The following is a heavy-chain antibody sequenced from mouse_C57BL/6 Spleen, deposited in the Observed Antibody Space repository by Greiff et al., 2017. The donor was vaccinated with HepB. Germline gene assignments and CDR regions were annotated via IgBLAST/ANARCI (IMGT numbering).Heavy chain of an antibody. Sequence: QVQLQQPGAELVKPGASVKLSCKASGYTFTSYWMQWVKQRPGQGLEWIGEIDPSDSYTNYNQKFKGKATLTVDTSSSTAYMQLSSLTSEDSAVYYCARFDGGEYYGLYAMDYWGQGTSVTVSS. V-gene: IGHV1-50*01. CDR3: ARFDGGEYYGLYAMDY. CDR1: GYTFTSYW. D-gene: IGHD1-1*01. J-gene: IGHJ4*01. CDR2: IDPSDSYT.